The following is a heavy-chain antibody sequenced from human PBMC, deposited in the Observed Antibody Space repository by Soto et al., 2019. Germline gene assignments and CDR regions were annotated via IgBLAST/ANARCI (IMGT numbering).Heavy chain of an antibody. V-gene: IGHV3-21*01. CDR2: ISSSSSYI. D-gene: IGHD5-12*01. CDR3: ASNPDGSRDY. Sequence: PGGSLRLSCAASGFTFSSYAMSRVRQAPGKGLEWVSSISSSSSYIYYANSVKGPFTISRDNAKKSLYLQINSLRAEDTAVYYCASNPDGSRDYWGQGTLVTVSS. CDR1: GFTFSSYA. J-gene: IGHJ4*02.